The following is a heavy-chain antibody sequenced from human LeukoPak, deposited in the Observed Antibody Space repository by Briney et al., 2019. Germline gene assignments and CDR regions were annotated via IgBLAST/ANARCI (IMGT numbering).Heavy chain of an antibody. CDR1: GYTFTGYY. D-gene: IGHD2-15*01. Sequence: GASVKVSCKASGYTFTGYYMHWVRQAPGQGLEWMGWINPNSGGTNYAQKFQGRVTMTRDTSISTAYMELSRLRSDDTAVYYCARSGPWVVPSFDYWGQGTLVTVSS. J-gene: IGHJ4*02. CDR3: ARSGPWVVPSFDY. CDR2: INPNSGGT. V-gene: IGHV1-2*02.